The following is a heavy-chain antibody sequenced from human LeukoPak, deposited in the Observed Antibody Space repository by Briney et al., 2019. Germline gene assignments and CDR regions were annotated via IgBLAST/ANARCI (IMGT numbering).Heavy chain of an antibody. V-gene: IGHV3-7*03. CDR2: IKKDGSEK. CDR3: AKDFWGFSFGY. D-gene: IGHD7-27*01. Sequence: GGSLRLSCAASGFTFSTYWMSWVRQAPGKGLEWVANIKKDGSEKYYVDSVKGRFTISRDNAKNSLYLQMNSLRAEDTALYYCAKDFWGFSFGYWGQGTLVTVSS. CDR1: GFTFSTYW. J-gene: IGHJ4*02.